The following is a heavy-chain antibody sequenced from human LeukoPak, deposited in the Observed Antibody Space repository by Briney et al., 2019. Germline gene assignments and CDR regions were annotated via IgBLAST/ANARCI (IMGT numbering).Heavy chain of an antibody. D-gene: IGHD3-9*01. CDR2: IIPIFGTA. CDR1: GGTFSSYA. V-gene: IGHV1-69*13. Sequence: GASVKVSCKASGGTFSSYAISWVRQAPGQGLEWMGGIIPIFGTANYAQKFQGRVTITADESTSTAYMELGSLRSEDTAVYYCARGLLGRYFDWFHYYYMDVWGKGTTVTVSS. J-gene: IGHJ6*03. CDR3: ARGLLGRYFDWFHYYYMDV.